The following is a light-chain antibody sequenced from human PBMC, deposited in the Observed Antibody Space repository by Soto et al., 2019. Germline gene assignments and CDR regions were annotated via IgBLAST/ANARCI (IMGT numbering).Light chain of an antibody. CDR1: QSVSSN. CDR3: QQYGSSPWT. Sequence: EIVMTQSPATLSVSPGERATLSCRASQSVSSNLAWYQQKPGQAPRLLIYHASTRATGIPARFSGSGSGTDFTLTISRLEPEDFAVYYCQQYGSSPWTFGQGTKVDIK. J-gene: IGKJ1*01. CDR2: HAS. V-gene: IGKV3-15*01.